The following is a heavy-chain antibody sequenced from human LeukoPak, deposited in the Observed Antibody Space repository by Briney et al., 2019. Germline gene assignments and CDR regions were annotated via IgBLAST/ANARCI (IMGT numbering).Heavy chain of an antibody. V-gene: IGHV4-34*01. CDR3: ARARQWLVRGFDY. Sequence: SETLSLTCAVYGGSFSGYYWSWIRHPPGKGLEWIGEINHSGSTNYNPSLKSRVTISVNTSKNQFSLKLSSVTAADTAVYYCARARQWLVRGFDYWGQGTLVTVSS. CDR1: GGSFSGYY. J-gene: IGHJ4*02. D-gene: IGHD6-19*01. CDR2: INHSGST.